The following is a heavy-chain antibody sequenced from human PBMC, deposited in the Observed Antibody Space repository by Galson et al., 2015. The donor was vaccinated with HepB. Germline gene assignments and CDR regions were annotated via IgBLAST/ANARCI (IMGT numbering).Heavy chain of an antibody. J-gene: IGHJ4*02. D-gene: IGHD3-10*01. V-gene: IGHV3-20*04. CDR1: GFIFGAFA. Sequence: SLRLSCAASGFIFGAFAMSWVRHTPAKGLEWVSTIARNDGRTSDADSVKGRFTISRDNVKDSLYLQINILTSEETALNYCARGVFTLLRGRRRGYYFHSWGQGTLVTVSS. CDR3: ARGVFTLLRGRRRGYYFHS. CDR2: IARNDGRT.